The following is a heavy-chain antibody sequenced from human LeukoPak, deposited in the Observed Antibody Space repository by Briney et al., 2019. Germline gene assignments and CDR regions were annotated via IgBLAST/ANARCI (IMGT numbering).Heavy chain of an antibody. CDR3: ARGIQLWFENAFDI. J-gene: IGHJ3*02. CDR1: GGSFSGYY. CDR2: INHSGST. V-gene: IGHV4-34*01. D-gene: IGHD5-18*01. Sequence: SETLSLTCAVYGGSFSGYYWSWIRQPPGKGLEWIGKINHSGSTNYNPSLKSRVTISVDTSKNQFSLKLSSVTAADTAVYYCARGIQLWFENAFDIWGQGTMVTVSS.